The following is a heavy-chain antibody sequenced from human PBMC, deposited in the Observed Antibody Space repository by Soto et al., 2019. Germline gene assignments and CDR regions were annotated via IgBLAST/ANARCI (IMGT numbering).Heavy chain of an antibody. CDR3: ARSEQWLPPVYYYGMDV. D-gene: IGHD6-19*01. V-gene: IGHV5-51*01. J-gene: IGHJ6*02. Sequence: GESLKISCKGSGYSFTSYWIGWVRQMPGKGLEWMGIIYPGDSDTRYSPSFQGQVTISADKSISTAYLQWSSLKASDTAMYYCARSEQWLPPVYYYGMDVWGQGTTVTVSS. CDR1: GYSFTSYW. CDR2: IYPGDSDT.